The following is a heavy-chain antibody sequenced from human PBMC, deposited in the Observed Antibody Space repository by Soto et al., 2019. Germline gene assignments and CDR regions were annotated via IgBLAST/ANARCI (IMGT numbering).Heavy chain of an antibody. CDR2: IGGPGDDT. J-gene: IGHJ3*01. D-gene: IGHD4-4*01. CDR1: GFIFSEYA. Sequence: QPGGSLRLSCTPSGFIFSEYAMSWVRQAPGKGLEWVSSIGGPGDDTYYADYVKGRFTISRDNSKNTLYLQMNSLRGDDTAIYYCVKDRMSRNSVWDPFDVWGQGTMVTVSS. V-gene: IGHV3-23*01. CDR3: VKDRMSRNSVWDPFDV.